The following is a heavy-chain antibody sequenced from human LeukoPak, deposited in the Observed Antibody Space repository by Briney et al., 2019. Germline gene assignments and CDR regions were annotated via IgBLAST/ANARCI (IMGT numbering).Heavy chain of an antibody. D-gene: IGHD6-13*01. CDR3: ARVIAAAGTPDYYYGMDA. CDR2: IIPIFGTA. J-gene: IGHJ6*04. V-gene: IGHV1-69*06. CDR1: GGTFSSYA. Sequence: ASVKVSCKASGGTFSSYAISWVRQAPGQGLEWMGGIIPIFGTANYAQKFQGRVTITADKSTSTAYMELSSLRSEDTAVYYCARVIAAAGTPDYYYGMDAWGKGTTVTVSS.